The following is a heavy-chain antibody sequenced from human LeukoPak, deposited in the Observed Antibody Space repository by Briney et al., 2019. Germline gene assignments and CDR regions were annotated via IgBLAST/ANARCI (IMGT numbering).Heavy chain of an antibody. J-gene: IGHJ4*02. CDR3: ASAIRYFDWLPSC. CDR1: GGSFSGYY. V-gene: IGHV4-34*01. Sequence: SETLSLTCAVYGGSFSGYYWSWIRRPPGKGLEWIGEINHSGSTNYNPPLKSRVTISVDTSKNQFSLKLSSVTAADTAVYYCASAIRYFDWLPSCWGQGTLVTVSS. D-gene: IGHD3-9*01. CDR2: INHSGST.